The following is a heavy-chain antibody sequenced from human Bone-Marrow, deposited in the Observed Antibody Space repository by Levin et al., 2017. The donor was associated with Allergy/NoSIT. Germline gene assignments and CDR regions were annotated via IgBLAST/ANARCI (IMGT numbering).Heavy chain of an antibody. V-gene: IGHV4-61*01. CDR2: IHYTGST. D-gene: IGHD4/OR15-4a*01. Sequence: SQTLSLPCFVSGGSVRSGHYYWHWIRQSPGKGLEWIGNIHYTGSTNYNPSHKSPVTISLDTSKNQFSLKMTSVSATDTAVYYCARDRGQFFGARSSYFDYWGQGIQVTVSS. J-gene: IGHJ4*02. CDR3: ARDRGQFFGARSSYFDY. CDR1: GGSVRSGHYY.